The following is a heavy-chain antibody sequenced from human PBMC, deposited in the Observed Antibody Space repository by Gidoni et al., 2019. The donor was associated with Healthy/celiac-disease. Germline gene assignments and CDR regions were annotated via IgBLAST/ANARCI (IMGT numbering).Heavy chain of an antibody. D-gene: IGHD1-1*01. CDR3: ARDRGTGTTGWFDP. V-gene: IGHV1-2*02. CDR2: INPNSGGT. J-gene: IGHJ5*02. CDR1: GSTITGYY. Sequence: QVQLVQSGAEVKKPGASVTGSCKASGSTITGYYMHWVRQAPGQGLEWMGWINPNSGGTIYAQKFQGRVTMTRDTSISTAYMELSRLRSDDTAVYYCARDRGTGTTGWFDPWGQGTLVTVSS.